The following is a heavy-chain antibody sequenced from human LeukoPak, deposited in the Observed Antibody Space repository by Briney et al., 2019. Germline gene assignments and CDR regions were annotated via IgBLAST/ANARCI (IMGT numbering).Heavy chain of an antibody. CDR2: ISASGGTT. CDR1: GFTFSSYA. D-gene: IGHD2-2*01. Sequence: GGSLRLSCAASGFTFSSYAMSWVRQAPGKGLEWVSAISASGGTTYYADPVKGRFTISRDNSKNTLYLQMSGLRAEDTAVYYCAKEPREYCSSTSCPNWIDPWGQGTLVTVSS. CDR3: AKEPREYCSSTSCPNWIDP. V-gene: IGHV3-23*01. J-gene: IGHJ5*02.